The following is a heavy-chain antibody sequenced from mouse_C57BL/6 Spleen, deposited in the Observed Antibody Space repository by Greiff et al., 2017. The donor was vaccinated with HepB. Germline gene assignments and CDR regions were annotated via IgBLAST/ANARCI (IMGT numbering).Heavy chain of an antibody. V-gene: IGHV1-80*01. Sequence: VQLQQSGAELVKPGASVKISCKASGYAFSSYWMNWVKQRPGKGLEWIGQIYPGDGDTNYNGKFKGKATLTADKSSSTAYMQLSSLTSEDSAVYFCAREVYGNYSRDYWGQGTSVTVSS. CDR3: AREVYGNYSRDY. D-gene: IGHD2-1*01. CDR2: IYPGDGDT. CDR1: GYAFSSYW. J-gene: IGHJ4*01.